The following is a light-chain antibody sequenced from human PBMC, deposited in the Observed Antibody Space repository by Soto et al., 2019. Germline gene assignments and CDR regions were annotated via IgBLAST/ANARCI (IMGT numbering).Light chain of an antibody. CDR3: TSYTPIVTLGSV. CDR1: SSDIGGYNS. Sequence: QSVLTQPASVSGSPGQSITISCTGTSSDIGGYNSVSWYQQHPGRAPRLIIYEVTNRPSGVSNRFSASKSGNTASLTISGLHAEYEADYYCTSYTPIVTLGSVFGTGTKVTVL. J-gene: IGLJ1*01. V-gene: IGLV2-14*01. CDR2: EVT.